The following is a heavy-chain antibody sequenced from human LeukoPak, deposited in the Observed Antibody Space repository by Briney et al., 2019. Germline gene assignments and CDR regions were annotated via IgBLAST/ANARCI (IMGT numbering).Heavy chain of an antibody. CDR2: IIPIFGTA. V-gene: IGHV1-69*01. CDR3: AGGAYGYGELGFDY. D-gene: IGHD5-12*01. J-gene: IGHJ4*02. CDR1: GGTFSSYA. Sequence: PGASVKVSCKASGGTFSSYAISWVRQAPGQGLEWMGGIIPIFGTANYAQKFQGRVTITADESTSTAYMELSSLRSEDTAVYYCAGGAYGYGELGFDYWGQGTLVTVSS.